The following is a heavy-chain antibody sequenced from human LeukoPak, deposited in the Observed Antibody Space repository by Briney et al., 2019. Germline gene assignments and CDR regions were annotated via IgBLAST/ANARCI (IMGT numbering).Heavy chain of an antibody. CDR2: IKSKSDGGTT. D-gene: IGHD3-10*01. V-gene: IGHV3-15*05. Sequence: KPGGSLRLSCAASGFSFSRAWMSWVRQAPGKGLEWVGRIKSKSDGGTTDYAAPVKGRFTISRDDSKNTLFLQVNSLKIEDTAVYYCTPVTLRPVGLWGQGTLVTVSS. CDR1: GFSFSRAW. CDR3: TPVTLRPVGL. J-gene: IGHJ4*02.